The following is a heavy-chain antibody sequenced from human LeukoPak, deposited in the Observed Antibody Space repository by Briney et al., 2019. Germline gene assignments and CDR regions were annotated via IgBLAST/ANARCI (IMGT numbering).Heavy chain of an antibody. J-gene: IGHJ4*02. Sequence: GGSLRLSCAASGFTFSSSAMSWVRQAPGKGLEWVSAISNNGGYTYYADSVQGRFTISRDNSKSTLCLQMNSLRAEDTAVYYCAGRVTGYSSGYVYWGQGTLVTVSS. D-gene: IGHD5-18*01. CDR2: ISNNGGYT. V-gene: IGHV3-23*01. CDR3: AGRVTGYSSGYVY. CDR1: GFTFSSSA.